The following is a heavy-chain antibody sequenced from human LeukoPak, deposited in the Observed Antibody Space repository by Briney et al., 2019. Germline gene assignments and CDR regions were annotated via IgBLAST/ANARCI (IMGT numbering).Heavy chain of an antibody. V-gene: IGHV1-69*13. J-gene: IGHJ5*02. D-gene: IGHD3-10*01. CDR2: IIPIFGTA. Sequence: ASVKVSCKASGGTFSSYAISWVRQAPGQGLEWMGVIIPIFGTANYAQKFQGRVTITADESTSTAYMELSSLRSEDTAVYYCARGQGDGSGNWFDPWGQGTLVTVSS. CDR3: ARGQGDGSGNWFDP. CDR1: GGTFSSYA.